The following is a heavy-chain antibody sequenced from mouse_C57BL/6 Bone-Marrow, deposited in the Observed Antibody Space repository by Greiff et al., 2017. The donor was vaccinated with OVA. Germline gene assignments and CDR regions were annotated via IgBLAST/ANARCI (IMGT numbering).Heavy chain of an antibody. CDR3: ARKEALYDYDALPDY. CDR2: ISSGSSTI. J-gene: IGHJ2*01. D-gene: IGHD2-4*01. CDR1: GFTFSDYG. V-gene: IGHV5-17*01. Sequence: EVQLVESGGGLVKPGGSLKLSCAASGFTFSDYGMHWVRQAPEKGLEWVAYISSGSSTIYYADTVKGRFTISRDNAKNTLFLQMTSLRSEDTAMYYCARKEALYDYDALPDYWGQGTTLPVSS.